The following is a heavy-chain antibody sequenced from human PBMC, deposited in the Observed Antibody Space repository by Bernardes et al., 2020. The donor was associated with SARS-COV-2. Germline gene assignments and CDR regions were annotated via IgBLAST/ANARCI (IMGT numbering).Heavy chain of an antibody. CDR3: ARAPPTFWFDP. J-gene: IGHJ5*02. CDR2: IYYSGST. V-gene: IGHV4-31*03. Sequence: LRLTCTVSGGSISSDGYYWSWIPQHTGKDLEWIGYIYYSGSTYYNPSLKSRVTISVDTSKNQFSLKLSSVTAADTAVYYCARAPPTFWFDPWGQGTLVTVS. D-gene: IGHD3-16*01. CDR1: GGSISSDGYY.